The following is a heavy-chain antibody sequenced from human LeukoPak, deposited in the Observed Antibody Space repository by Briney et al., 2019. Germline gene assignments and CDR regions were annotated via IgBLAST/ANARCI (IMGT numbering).Heavy chain of an antibody. J-gene: IGHJ4*02. D-gene: IGHD6-6*01. CDR1: GYTFTSYG. CDR3: AREDRYSSSPRQDY. CDR2: ISAYNGNT. V-gene: IGHV1-18*01. Sequence: VASVKVSCKASGYTFTSYGISWVRQAPGQGLEWMGWISAYNGNTNYAQKLQGRVTMTTDTSTSTAYMELRSLRSDDTAVYYCAREDRYSSSPRQDYWGQGTLVTVSS.